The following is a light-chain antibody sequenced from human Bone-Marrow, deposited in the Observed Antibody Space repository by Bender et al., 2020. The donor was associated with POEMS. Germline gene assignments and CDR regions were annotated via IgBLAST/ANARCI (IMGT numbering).Light chain of an antibody. J-gene: IGLJ1*01. CDR1: NIGTKS. V-gene: IGLV3-21*03. CDR2: DDS. CDR3: QVWDALSDHYV. Sequence: SYVLTQPPSVSVAPGTTATITCGENNIGTKSVHWYQQKPSQAPVVVVYDDSDRPSGIPERFSGSNSGNTATLTISRVEAGDEADYYCQVWDALSDHYVFGTGTKVTVL.